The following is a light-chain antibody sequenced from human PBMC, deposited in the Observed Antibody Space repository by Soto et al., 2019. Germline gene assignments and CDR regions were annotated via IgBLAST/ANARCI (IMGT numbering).Light chain of an antibody. V-gene: IGKV3-15*01. Sequence: EIVMTQSPATLSVSPGERATLSCRASQSVSSNLAWYQQIPGQAPRLLIYGASSRATDIPARFSGSGSGTEFTLTINSLQSEDFAVYYCHQYNNWPPWTFGQWTKVEVK. CDR1: QSVSSN. CDR2: GAS. CDR3: HQYNNWPPWT. J-gene: IGKJ1*01.